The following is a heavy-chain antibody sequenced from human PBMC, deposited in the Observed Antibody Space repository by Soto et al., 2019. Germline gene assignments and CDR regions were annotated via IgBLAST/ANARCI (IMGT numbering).Heavy chain of an antibody. V-gene: IGHV3-21*01. J-gene: IGHJ4*02. Sequence: GGSLRLSCAASGFTFSSYSMNWVRQAPGKGLEWVSSIIISSSYIYYADSVKGRFTISRDNAKNSLYLQMNSLRAEDTAVYYCARDLIQLWDEYYFDYWGQGTLVTVSS. CDR1: GFTFSSYS. CDR3: ARDLIQLWDEYYFDY. CDR2: IIISSSYI. D-gene: IGHD5-18*01.